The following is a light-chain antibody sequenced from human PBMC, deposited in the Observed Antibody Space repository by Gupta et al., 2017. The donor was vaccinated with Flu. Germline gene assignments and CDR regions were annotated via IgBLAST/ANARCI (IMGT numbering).Light chain of an antibody. CDR3: QVWDSRSDHL. Sequence: SYVVTQPPSVSVAPGQTASITCGGHYIGSQNVHWDQQQSGQAPVLVVCHDGDWPAGIPGRFSASNAGNTATLTISMVEAGDEADYYWQVWDSRSDHLVGGGTKLTVL. V-gene: IGLV3-21*02. CDR2: HDG. CDR1: YIGSQN. J-gene: IGLJ2*01.